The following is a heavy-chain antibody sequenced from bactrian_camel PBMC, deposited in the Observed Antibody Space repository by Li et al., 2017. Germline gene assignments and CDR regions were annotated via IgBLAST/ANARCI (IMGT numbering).Heavy chain of an antibody. V-gene: IGHV3S53*01. CDR3: AAEMELTYCSSTYPPPYTY. Sequence: HVQLVESGGGSVQNGGSLRLSCAFSDDTYSSYCMGWLRQAPGKEREGVATINRQGVTNYADSVKGRFTISKDSAKKALYLQMNSLNPDDTAMYYCAAEMELTYCSSTYPPPYTYWGQGTQVTVS. CDR1: DDTYSSYC. CDR2: INRQGVT. J-gene: IGHJ4*01. D-gene: IGHD2*01.